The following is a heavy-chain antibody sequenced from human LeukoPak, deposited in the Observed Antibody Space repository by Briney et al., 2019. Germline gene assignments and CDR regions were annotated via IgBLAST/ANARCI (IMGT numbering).Heavy chain of an antibody. J-gene: IGHJ4*02. CDR2: IYYSGST. Sequence: PSETLSLTCTVSGGSISSYYWSWIRQPPGKGLEWIGYIYYSGSTNYNPSLKSRVTISVDTSKNQFSLKLSSVTAADTAVYYCARHGCSSTSCYLDYWGQGTLVTVSS. CDR1: GGSISSYY. D-gene: IGHD2-2*01. V-gene: IGHV4-59*01. CDR3: ARHGCSSTSCYLDY.